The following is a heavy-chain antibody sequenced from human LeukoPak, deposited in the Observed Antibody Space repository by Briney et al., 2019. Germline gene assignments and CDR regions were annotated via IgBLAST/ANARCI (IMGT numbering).Heavy chain of an antibody. J-gene: IGHJ4*02. V-gene: IGHV1-69*04. D-gene: IGHD3-16*02. CDR2: IIPILGIA. CDR1: GGTFSSYA. Sequence: ASVKVSCKASGGTFSSYAISWVRQAPGQGLEWMGRIIPILGIANYAQKFQGRVTITADKSTSTAYMELSSLRSEDAAVYYCARDVRLRLGELSPFDYWGQGTLVTVSS. CDR3: ARDVRLRLGELSPFDY.